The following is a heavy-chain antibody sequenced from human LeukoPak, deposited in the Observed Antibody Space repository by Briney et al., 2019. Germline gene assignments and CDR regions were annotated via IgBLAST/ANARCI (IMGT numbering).Heavy chain of an antibody. Sequence: GGSLRLSCAASGFTFSAYWMTWVRQAPGKGLAWVANIIEDGSLKYYVDSVKGRFTISRDNTKNSLYLQMKSLRADDTAVYYCARVGKNGWDFDHWGQGTLVIVSS. V-gene: IGHV3-7*01. CDR1: GFTFSAYW. CDR3: ARVGKNGWDFDH. D-gene: IGHD6-19*01. J-gene: IGHJ4*02. CDR2: IIEDGSLK.